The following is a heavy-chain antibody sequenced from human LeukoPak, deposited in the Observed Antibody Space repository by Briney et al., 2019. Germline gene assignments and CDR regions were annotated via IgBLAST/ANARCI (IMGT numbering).Heavy chain of an antibody. J-gene: IGHJ6*03. CDR1: GFTFSSYG. CDR3: AKAGGYSSSWYPNYYYYYYYMDV. D-gene: IGHD6-13*01. Sequence: PGGSLRLSCAASGFTFSSYGMHWVRQAPGKGLEWVAFIRYDGSNKYYADSVKGRFTISRDNSKNTLYLQMNSLRAEDTAVYYCAKAGGYSSSWYPNYYYYYYYMDVWGKGTTVTISS. V-gene: IGHV3-30*02. CDR2: IRYDGSNK.